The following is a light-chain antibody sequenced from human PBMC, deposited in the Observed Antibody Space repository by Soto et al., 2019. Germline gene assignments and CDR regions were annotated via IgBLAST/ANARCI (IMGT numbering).Light chain of an antibody. Sequence: AIQMTQSPSSLSACVGDRVTITCRASQGITNDLGWYQQKPGKAPKLLIYSAFTLHSGVPSRFSGSGSGTEFTLTISSLQPEDFATYYCLQDDAYPLTFGGGTKVEIE. CDR3: LQDDAYPLT. V-gene: IGKV1-6*01. J-gene: IGKJ4*01. CDR1: QGITND. CDR2: SAF.